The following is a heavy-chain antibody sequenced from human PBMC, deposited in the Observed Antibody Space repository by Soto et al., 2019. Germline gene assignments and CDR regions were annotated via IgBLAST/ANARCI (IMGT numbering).Heavy chain of an antibody. Sequence: SVKVSCKASGFTFTSSAVQWVRQARGQRLEWIGWIVVGSGNTNYAQKFQERVTITRDMSTSTAYMELSSLRSEDTAVYYCAAVGTVVTSDFDYWRQGTLVTVSS. CDR2: IVVGSGNT. D-gene: IGHD2-21*02. V-gene: IGHV1-58*01. CDR3: AAVGTVVTSDFDY. CDR1: GFTFTSSA. J-gene: IGHJ4*02.